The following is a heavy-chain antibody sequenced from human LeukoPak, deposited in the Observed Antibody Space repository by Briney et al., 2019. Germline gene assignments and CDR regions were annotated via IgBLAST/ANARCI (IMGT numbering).Heavy chain of an antibody. CDR2: MNPNSGNT. J-gene: IGHJ4*02. D-gene: IGHD5-24*01. V-gene: IGHV1-8*01. CDR1: GYTFTSYD. CDR3: ARDPDGYNPFDY. Sequence: ASVKVSCKASGYTFTSYDINWVRQATGQGLEWMGWMNPNSGNTGYAQKFQGRVTMTRNTSISTAYMELSRLRSDDTAVYYCARDPDGYNPFDYWGQGTLVTVSS.